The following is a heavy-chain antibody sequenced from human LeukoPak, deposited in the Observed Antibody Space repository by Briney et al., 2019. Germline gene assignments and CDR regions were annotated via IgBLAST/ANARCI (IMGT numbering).Heavy chain of an antibody. CDR1: GFTFNNYA. V-gene: IGHV3-23*01. D-gene: IGHD6-19*01. J-gene: IGHJ4*02. Sequence: GGSLRLSCAASGFTFNNYAMSWVRQAPGEGLEWVSSISGIGRSTYYADSVKGRFTISRDNSKNTLYLQMNSLRAEDTAVYYCARDRADSSGWPYYFHYWGQGTLVTVSS. CDR3: ARDRADSSGWPYYFHY. CDR2: ISGIGRST.